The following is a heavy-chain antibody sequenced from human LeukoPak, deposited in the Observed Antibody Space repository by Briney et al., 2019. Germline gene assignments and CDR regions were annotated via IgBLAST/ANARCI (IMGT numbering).Heavy chain of an antibody. CDR1: GFTFSSYE. CDR3: ARETGIAVAIFDY. D-gene: IGHD6-19*01. J-gene: IGHJ4*02. V-gene: IGHV3-48*03. CDR2: LSSSGSTI. Sequence: PGGSLRLSCAASGFTFSSYEMNWVRQAPGKGLEWVSYLSSSGSTIYYADSVKGRFTISRDNAKNSLYLQMNSLRAEDTAVYYCARETGIAVAIFDYWGQGTLVTVSS.